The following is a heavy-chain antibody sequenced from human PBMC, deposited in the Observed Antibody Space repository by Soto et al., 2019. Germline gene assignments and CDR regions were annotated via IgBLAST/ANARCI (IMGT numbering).Heavy chain of an antibody. CDR1: GGSISSSSYY. Sequence: QLQLQESGPGLVKPSETLSLTCTVSGGSISSSSYYCGWIRQPPGKGLEWIGSIFYSGGTYYNPSLKSRVTISVDTSKNQFSLKLSSVTAADTAVYYCARTRQSNWFDPWGQGTLVTVSS. CDR3: ARTRQSNWFDP. V-gene: IGHV4-39*01. CDR2: IFYSGGT. J-gene: IGHJ5*02.